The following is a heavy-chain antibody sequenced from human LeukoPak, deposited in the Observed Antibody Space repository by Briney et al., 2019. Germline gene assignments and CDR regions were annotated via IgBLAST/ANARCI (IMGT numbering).Heavy chain of an antibody. J-gene: IGHJ4*02. Sequence: GGSLRLSCAASGFTFSSYAMSWVRQTPGKGLEWVSAISGRGTSTYYADSVKGRFTISRDNSKNTVYLQMNSLRAEDTAVYYCAKGSYYDFWSGYPYWGQGTLVTVSS. CDR2: ISGRGTST. D-gene: IGHD3-3*01. CDR1: GFTFSSYA. V-gene: IGHV3-23*01. CDR3: AKGSYYDFWSGYPY.